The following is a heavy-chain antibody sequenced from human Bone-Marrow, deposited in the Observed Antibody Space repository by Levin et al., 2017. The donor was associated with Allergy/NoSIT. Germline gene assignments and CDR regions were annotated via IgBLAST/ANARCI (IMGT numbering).Heavy chain of an antibody. D-gene: IGHD3-10*01. J-gene: IGHJ3*01. Sequence: ASVKVSCKASGYTFTDYYIHWVRQAPGPGLEWLGWINPKSGAPKYGQKFQGRVTMTRDTSTSTAYIDVSSLVSDDTAVYHCARTWFGELYALDVWGQGTVVTVSS. CDR3: ARTWFGELYALDV. CDR2: INPKSGAP. CDR1: GYTFTDYY. V-gene: IGHV1-2*02.